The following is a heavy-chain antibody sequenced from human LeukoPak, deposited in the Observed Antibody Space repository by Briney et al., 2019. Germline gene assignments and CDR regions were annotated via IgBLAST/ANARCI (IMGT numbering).Heavy chain of an antibody. CDR2: IYHSGST. D-gene: IGHD2-15*01. CDR3: ARGGYLSHYFDY. Sequence: SQTLSLTCTVSGGSISSGGYYWSWIRQPPGKGLEWIGYIYHSGSTYNNPSLKSRVTISVDRSKNQFSLKLSSVTAADTAVYYCARGGYLSHYFDYWGQGTPVTVSS. CDR1: GGSISSGGYY. J-gene: IGHJ4*02. V-gene: IGHV4-30-2*01.